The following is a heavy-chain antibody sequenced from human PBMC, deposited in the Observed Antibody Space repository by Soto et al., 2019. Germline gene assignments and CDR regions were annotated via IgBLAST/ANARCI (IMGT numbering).Heavy chain of an antibody. CDR3: TTGSVEGF. D-gene: IGHD2-15*01. J-gene: IGHJ6*02. V-gene: IGHV3-15*07. CDR2: VYTSAEGGAT. Sequence: EVQLVDSGGGLVKPGGSLRLSCAASGFSVTNAWMNWVRQAPGKGLEWVGRVYTSAEGGATNYAAPVKGRFTISRDDSKNTGYLQMNSLMTEDTAVYYCTTGSVEGFWGQGTTVTVSS. CDR1: GFSVTNAW.